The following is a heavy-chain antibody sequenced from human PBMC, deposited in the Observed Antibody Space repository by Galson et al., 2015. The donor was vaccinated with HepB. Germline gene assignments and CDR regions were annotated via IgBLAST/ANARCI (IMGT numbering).Heavy chain of an antibody. V-gene: IGHV6-1*01. CDR1: GDSVSSNSAS. D-gene: IGHD5-12*01. J-gene: IGHJ4*02. CDR3: SRGVLTWTGYDYGSFFDY. CDR2: TYYRSKWYY. Sequence: CAISGDSVSSNSASWNWIRQSPSRGLEWLGKTYYRSKWYYDYAVSGESRMSINPDTSKNQFSLQLNSVTSEDTAVYYCSRGVLTWTGYDYGSFFDYWGQGSQVTVSS.